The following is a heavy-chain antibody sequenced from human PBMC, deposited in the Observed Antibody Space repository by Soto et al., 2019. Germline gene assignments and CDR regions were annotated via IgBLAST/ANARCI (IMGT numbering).Heavy chain of an antibody. Sequence: EAQLVESGGGLVQPGGSLRLSCAASGFTFSSYWMHWVRQAPGKGLVWVSRINSDGSSTSYADSVKGRFTISRDNAKNTLYLQMNSLRAEDTAVYYCARAGDFPGWYFDLWGRGTLVTVSS. V-gene: IGHV3-74*01. CDR2: INSDGSST. D-gene: IGHD3-3*01. J-gene: IGHJ2*01. CDR3: ARAGDFPGWYFDL. CDR1: GFTFSSYW.